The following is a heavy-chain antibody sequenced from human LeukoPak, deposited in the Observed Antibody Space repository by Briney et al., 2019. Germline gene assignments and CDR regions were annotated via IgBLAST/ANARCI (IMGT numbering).Heavy chain of an antibody. D-gene: IGHD1-1*01. CDR2: IHLEGNEK. CDR3: ARGDDFSGDH. V-gene: IGHV3-7*04. J-gene: IGHJ4*02. Sequence: GGSLRLSCAVSGFTFSKFWMSWVRQAPGRGLEWVANIHLEGNEKYHVESGKGRFTISRDNTKNLLFLQMNDLRVEDTAVYYCARGDDFSGDHWGQGTLVTVSS. CDR1: GFTFSKFW.